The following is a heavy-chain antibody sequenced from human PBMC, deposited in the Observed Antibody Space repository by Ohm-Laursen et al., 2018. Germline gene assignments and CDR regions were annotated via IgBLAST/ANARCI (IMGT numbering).Heavy chain of an antibody. CDR1: GGSISSSSYY. Sequence: GTLSLTCTVSGGSISSSSYYWGWIRQPPGKGLEWIGSIYYSGSTYYNPSLKSRVTISVDTSKNQFSLKLSSVTAADTAVYYCAGTLTGYSWGSFDYWGQGTLVTVSS. V-gene: IGHV4-39*01. CDR3: AGTLTGYSWGSFDY. D-gene: IGHD3-9*01. J-gene: IGHJ4*02. CDR2: IYYSGST.